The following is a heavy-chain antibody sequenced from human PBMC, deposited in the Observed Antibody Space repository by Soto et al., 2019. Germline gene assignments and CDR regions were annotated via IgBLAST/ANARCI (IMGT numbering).Heavy chain of an antibody. V-gene: IGHV3-48*02. J-gene: IGHJ6*02. CDR1: GFTFSSHA. CDR3: ARRITVVRRPQYYYAMVD. CDR2: ITTTSSTK. Sequence: PGGSLRLSCAAAGFTFSSHAMIWVRQAPGKGLEWVSYITTTSSTKYYADSVTGRLTISRDNANNSLYLQITSLREEETAVYNCARRITVVRRPQYYYAMVDGCQGTTVTVSS. D-gene: IGHD3-10*01.